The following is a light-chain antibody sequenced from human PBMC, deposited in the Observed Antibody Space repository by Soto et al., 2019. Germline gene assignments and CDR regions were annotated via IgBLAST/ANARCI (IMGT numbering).Light chain of an antibody. CDR1: QSISNW. Sequence: DIQMTQSPSTLSASVGDRVTITCRASQSISNWLAWYQQKPGKAPKLLIYKASSLESGVPSRFSGSGSGTEFTLTISSLQPDDLATYYCQEYNNYSYTFGQGTKLEIK. CDR2: KAS. J-gene: IGKJ2*01. CDR3: QEYNNYSYT. V-gene: IGKV1-5*03.